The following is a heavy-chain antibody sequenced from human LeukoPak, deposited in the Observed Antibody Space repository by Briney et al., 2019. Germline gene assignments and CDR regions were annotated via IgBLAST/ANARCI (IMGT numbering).Heavy chain of an antibody. CDR1: GYSISSGYY. Sequence: PSETLSLTCTVSGYSISSGYYWGWIRQPPGEGLEWIGSIYHSGSTYYNPSLKSRVTISVDTSKNQFSLKLSSVTAADTAVYYCAKSSYSIFDYWGRGTLVTVSS. CDR2: IYHSGST. J-gene: IGHJ4*02. D-gene: IGHD5-18*01. V-gene: IGHV4-38-2*02. CDR3: AKSSYSIFDY.